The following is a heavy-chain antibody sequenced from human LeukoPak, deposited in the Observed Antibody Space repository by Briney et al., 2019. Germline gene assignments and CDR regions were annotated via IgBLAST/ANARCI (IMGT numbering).Heavy chain of an antibody. Sequence: SETLSLTCAVSGGSFREYYWRWIRQPPGKGLEWIGEINHSGSTNYSPSLKSRVTISVDTSKNHFSLNLTSLTAADTAVYFCARYVPVKTGPTRASFDYWGQGILVSVSS. CDR1: GGSFREYY. J-gene: IGHJ4*02. D-gene: IGHD1-1*01. V-gene: IGHV4-34*01. CDR3: ARYVPVKTGPTRASFDY. CDR2: INHSGST.